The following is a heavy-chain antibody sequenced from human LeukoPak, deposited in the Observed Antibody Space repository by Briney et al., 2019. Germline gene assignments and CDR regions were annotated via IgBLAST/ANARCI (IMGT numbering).Heavy chain of an antibody. CDR2: IYPGDSDT. D-gene: IGHD5-24*01. CDR3: ARLGEMATTPYAFDI. J-gene: IGHJ3*02. V-gene: IGHV5-51*01. CDR1: GYDFSGDW. Sequence: GESLKISCKGSGYDFSGDWIGWVRQMPGKGLELMGIIYPGDSDTRYSPSFQGQVTISADKSISTAYLQWTSLKASDTAMYYCARLGEMATTPYAFDIWGQGTMVTVSS.